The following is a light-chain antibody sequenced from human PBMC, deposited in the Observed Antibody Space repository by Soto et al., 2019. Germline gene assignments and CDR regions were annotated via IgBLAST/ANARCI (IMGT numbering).Light chain of an antibody. Sequence: EIVLTQSPGTLSLSPGERATLSCRASQSVRSNYLAWYQQKPGQAPRLLNYGASSRATGIPDRFSGSGSGTDFTLTISRLEPEDFAVYFCQQYCSSPYTFGQGTKLEIK. CDR3: QQYCSSPYT. J-gene: IGKJ2*01. CDR2: GAS. CDR1: QSVRSNY. V-gene: IGKV3-20*01.